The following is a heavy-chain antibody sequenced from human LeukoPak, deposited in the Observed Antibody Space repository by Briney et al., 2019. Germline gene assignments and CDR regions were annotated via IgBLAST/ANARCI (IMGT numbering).Heavy chain of an antibody. CDR1: GFTFDDYA. CDR2: ISWNSGGI. V-gene: IGHV3-9*01. D-gene: IGHD3-10*01. J-gene: IGHJ4*02. Sequence: GGSLRLSCAASGFTFDDYAMHWVRQAPGKGLEWVSGISWNSGGIGYADSVKGRFTISRDNAKNSLYLQMNSLRAEDTALYYCAKVLRGSGIFDYWGQGTMVTVSS. CDR3: AKVLRGSGIFDY.